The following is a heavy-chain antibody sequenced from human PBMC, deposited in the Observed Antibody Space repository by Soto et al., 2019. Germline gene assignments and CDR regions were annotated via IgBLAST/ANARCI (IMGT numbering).Heavy chain of an antibody. V-gene: IGHV3-23*01. CDR1: GLTFSSYA. CDR3: VKLPRGSMTPTYFDL. Sequence: EVQRLESGGGLVQPGGSLRLSCSASGLTFSSYARSWVRQAPGKGLEWVSGISGSGDSTYYADSVKGRVAIARDNSKNTLYVQMSGVRADDTAVYYCVKLPRGSMTPTYFDLWGRGTLVTVSS. CDR2: ISGSGDST. J-gene: IGHJ2*01.